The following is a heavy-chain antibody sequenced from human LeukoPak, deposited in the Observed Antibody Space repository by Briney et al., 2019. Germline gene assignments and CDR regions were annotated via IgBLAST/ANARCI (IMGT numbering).Heavy chain of an antibody. V-gene: IGHV1-69*06. D-gene: IGHD5-12*01. CDR1: GGTFSSYA. J-gene: IGHJ4*02. CDR3: ARESGYSGYDSFDY. CDR2: IIPIFGTA. Sequence: SVKVSCKASGGTFSSYAISWVRQAPGQGLEWMGGIIPIFGTANYAQKFQGRVTIAADKSTSTAYMELSSLRSEDTAVYYCARESGYSGYDSFDYWGQGTLVTVSS.